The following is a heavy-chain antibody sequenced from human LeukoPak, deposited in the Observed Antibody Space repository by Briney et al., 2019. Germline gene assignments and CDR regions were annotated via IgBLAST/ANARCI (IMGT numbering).Heavy chain of an antibody. V-gene: IGHV1-69*05. CDR3: ARGGYNWNYKAFDI. CDR1: GGTFSSYA. Sequence: SVKVSCKASGGTFSSYAISWVRQAPGQGLEWMGGIIPIFGTANYAQKFQGRVTMTTDTSTSTAYMELRSLRSDDTAVYYCARGGYNWNYKAFDIWGQGTMVTVSS. J-gene: IGHJ3*02. D-gene: IGHD1-7*01. CDR2: IIPIFGTA.